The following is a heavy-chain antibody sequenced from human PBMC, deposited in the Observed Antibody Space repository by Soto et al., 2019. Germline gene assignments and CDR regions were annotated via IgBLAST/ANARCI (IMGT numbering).Heavy chain of an antibody. D-gene: IGHD6-19*01. J-gene: IGHJ4*02. CDR2: IYTSGTT. Sequence: SETLSLTCSVAGGSMSSNYWSWIRQSAGKGLEWIGRIYTSGTTNYNPSIKSRVTMSVDTSKNRFSLKLTSVTAADTAVYYCARDQRLDSYSSPLYLYFDSWGQGSLVTVSS. CDR1: GGSMSSNY. CDR3: ARDQRLDSYSSPLYLYFDS. V-gene: IGHV4-4*07.